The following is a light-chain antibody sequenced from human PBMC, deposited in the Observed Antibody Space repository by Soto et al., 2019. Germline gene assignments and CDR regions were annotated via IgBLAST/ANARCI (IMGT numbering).Light chain of an antibody. CDR3: ETWDDNTWV. V-gene: IGLV4-60*02. Sequence: QLVLTQSSSASASLGSSVKLTCTLSSGHSSFIIAWHQQQPGKAPRFLMKLEGDGSYDKGSGVPDRFSGSSSGADRYLTISSLQFEDEADYYCETWDDNTWVFGGGTKLTVL. CDR2: LEGDGSY. CDR1: SGHSSFI. J-gene: IGLJ3*02.